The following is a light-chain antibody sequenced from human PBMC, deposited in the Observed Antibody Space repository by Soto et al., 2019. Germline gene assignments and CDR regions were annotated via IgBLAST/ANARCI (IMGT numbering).Light chain of an antibody. J-gene: IGLJ2*01. CDR1: SSDVGGYNY. CDR2: DVF. Sequence: QSVLTQPASVSGYPGQSITISCTGTSSDVGGYNYVAWYQQHPGKAPKLITYDVFNRPSGVSDRFSASKSGNTASLTISGLQAEDEADYYCSSYTRSKTLLFGGGTKLTVL. V-gene: IGLV2-14*03. CDR3: SSYTRSKTLL.